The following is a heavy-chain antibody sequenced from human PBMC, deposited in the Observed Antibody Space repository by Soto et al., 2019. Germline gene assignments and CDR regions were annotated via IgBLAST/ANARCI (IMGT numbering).Heavy chain of an antibody. D-gene: IGHD6-6*01. J-gene: IGHJ4*02. Sequence: KASETLSLTCPIYSGSFSGYYWSWIRQPPGKGLEWIGEISQSGNTNYSPSLKSRVSISIDTSKKQSSLNLASVSAADTAVYYCARAPKVSGSSQTRPDFWGQGTLVTVSS. V-gene: IGHV4-34*01. CDR1: SGSFSGYY. CDR2: ISQSGNT. CDR3: ARAPKVSGSSQTRPDF.